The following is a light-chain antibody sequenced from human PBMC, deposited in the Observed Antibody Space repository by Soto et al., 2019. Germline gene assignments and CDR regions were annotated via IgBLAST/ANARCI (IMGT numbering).Light chain of an antibody. V-gene: IGLV2-14*01. CDR3: SSYTSSSTLGYV. CDR1: SSDVGGYNY. J-gene: IGLJ1*01. CDR2: DVS. Sequence: QSALTQSASVSGSPGQSITISCTGTSSDVGGYNYVSWYQQHPGKAPKLMIYDVSNRPSGVSNRFSGSKSGNTASLTISGLQAEDEADYYCSSYTSSSTLGYVFGTGTKVTVL.